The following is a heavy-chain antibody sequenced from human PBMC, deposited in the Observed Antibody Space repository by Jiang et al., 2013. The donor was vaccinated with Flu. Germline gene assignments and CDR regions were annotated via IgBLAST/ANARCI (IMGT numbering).Heavy chain of an antibody. D-gene: IGHD3-16*02. V-gene: IGHV3-74*01. CDR3: ARDRPYSVWTYHPMFDS. Sequence: VQLVESGGGSVKSGGSLRLSCAASGFTFGDHWMHWVRQVPGKGPMWVARIDIGGSDIVYAESVRGRFTISRDNAKNTLYLQMNNLRSDDTGVYYCARDRPYSVWTYHPMFDSWGQGDPWSPSPQ. CDR2: IDIGGSDI. CDR1: GFTFGDHW. J-gene: IGHJ4*02.